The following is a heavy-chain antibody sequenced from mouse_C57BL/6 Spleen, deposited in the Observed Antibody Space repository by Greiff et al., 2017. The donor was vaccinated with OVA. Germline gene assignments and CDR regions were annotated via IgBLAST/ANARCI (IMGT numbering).Heavy chain of an antibody. CDR2: ISGGGGNT. CDR3: ARHGDPFDY. V-gene: IGHV5-9*01. CDR1: GFTFSSYT. J-gene: IGHJ2*01. D-gene: IGHD2-13*01. Sequence: EVQVVESGGGLVKPGGSLKLSCAASGFTFSSYTMSWVRQTPEKRLEWVATISGGGGNTYYPDSVKGRFTISRDNAKNTLYLQMSSLRSEDTALYYCARHGDPFDYWGQGTTLTVSS.